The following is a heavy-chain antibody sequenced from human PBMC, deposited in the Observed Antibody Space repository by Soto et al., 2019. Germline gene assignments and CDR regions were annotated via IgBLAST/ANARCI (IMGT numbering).Heavy chain of an antibody. CDR2: IFYFGST. CDR1: GGSISSYY. J-gene: IGHJ6*02. V-gene: IGHV4-59*12. CDR3: ARVLQTSYYYYGMDV. D-gene: IGHD4-4*01. Sequence: PSETLSLTCTVSGGSISSYYWSWIRQTPGKGLEWIGYIFYFGSTNYNPSLKSRVTLSIDTSKNQFSLKLSSVTAADTAVYFCARVLQTSYYYYGMDVWGQGTTVTVSS.